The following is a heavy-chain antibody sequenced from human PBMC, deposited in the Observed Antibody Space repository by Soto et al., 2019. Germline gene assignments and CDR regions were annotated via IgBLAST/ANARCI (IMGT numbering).Heavy chain of an antibody. CDR3: ARYSSTTNYYYGMDV. V-gene: IGHV3-30*03. CDR1: GFIFGNYG. CDR2: ISNDGSNK. Sequence: QVQLVESGGGVVQPGRSLRLSCGASGFIFGNYGMQWVRQAPGKGLEWLAVISNDGSNKNYADSVKGRFTISRDNSENMVYLQTNSLRPEDRAVYYCARYSSTTNYYYGMDVWGQGTTVTVSS. J-gene: IGHJ6*02. D-gene: IGHD6-13*01.